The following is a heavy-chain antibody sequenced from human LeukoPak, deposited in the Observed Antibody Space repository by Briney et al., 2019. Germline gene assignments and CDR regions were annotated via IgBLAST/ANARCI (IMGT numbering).Heavy chain of an antibody. V-gene: IGHV3-9*01. J-gene: IGHJ4*02. CDR1: GFTFDDYA. D-gene: IGHD2/OR15-2a*01. Sequence: PGRSLRLSCAASGFTFDDYAMHWVRHAPGKGLKWVSGISWNSGSIGYADSVKGRFTISRDNAKNSLYLQMNSLRAEDTALYYCAKGHPHFNYFDYWGQGTLVTVSS. CDR2: ISWNSGSI. CDR3: AKGHPHFNYFDY.